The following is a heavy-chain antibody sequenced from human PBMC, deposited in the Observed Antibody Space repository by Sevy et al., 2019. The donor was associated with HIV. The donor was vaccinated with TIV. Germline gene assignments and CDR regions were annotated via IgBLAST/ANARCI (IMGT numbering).Heavy chain of an antibody. CDR2: IKSKTDGGTT. CDR3: TTGVVVVPAAPTSYYSMDV. Sequence: GGSLRLSCAASGFTFSNAWMSWVRQAPGKGLEWVGRIKSKTDGGTTDYAAPVKGRFTISRDDSKNTLYLQMNSLKTEDTAVYYCTTGVVVVPAAPTSYYSMDVWGQGTTVTVSS. CDR1: GFTFSNAW. J-gene: IGHJ6*02. V-gene: IGHV3-15*01. D-gene: IGHD2-2*01.